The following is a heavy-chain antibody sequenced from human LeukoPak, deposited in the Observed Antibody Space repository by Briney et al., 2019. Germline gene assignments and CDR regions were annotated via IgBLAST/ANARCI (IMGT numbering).Heavy chain of an antibody. CDR2: INPISGGT. Sequence: GASVKVSCKASGYTFTGYYMHWVRQAPGQGPEWMEWINPISGGTKYAQKFQGRVTMTRDTSSSTAYMELSRLRSDDTAVYYCARAECSSGSCSNDYWGQGTLVTVSS. CDR3: ARAECSSGSCSNDY. V-gene: IGHV1-2*02. CDR1: GYTFTGYY. J-gene: IGHJ4*02. D-gene: IGHD2-15*01.